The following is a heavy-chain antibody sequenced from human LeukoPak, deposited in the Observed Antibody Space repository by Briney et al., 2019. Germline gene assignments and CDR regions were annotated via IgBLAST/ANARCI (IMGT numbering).Heavy chain of an antibody. CDR1: GVSFSYY. D-gene: IGHD3-10*01. Sequence: SETLSLTCGVYGVSFSYYRTWIRQPPGKGLEGIGEISQSGITTYNPSLQSRVTISMDTSRNQFSLNLRSVTAADTAVYYCVLGRETMVRGYFGMDVWGTGTTVTVSS. CDR3: VLGRETMVRGYFGMDV. CDR2: ISQSGIT. J-gene: IGHJ6*04. V-gene: IGHV4-34*01.